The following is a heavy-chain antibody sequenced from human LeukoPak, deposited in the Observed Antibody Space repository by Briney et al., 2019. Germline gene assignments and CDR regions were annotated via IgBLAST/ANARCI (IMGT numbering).Heavy chain of an antibody. CDR2: ISWNSGSI. CDR3: VSFYETY. V-gene: IGHV3-9*01. Sequence: GGSLRLSCAASGFTFDDYAMHWVRQAPGKGLEWVSGISWNSGSIGYADSVKGRFTISRDNAKNTVYLQMNNLRAEDTAVYYCVSFYETYWGRGTLVTVSS. J-gene: IGHJ4*02. D-gene: IGHD2-2*01. CDR1: GFTFDDYA.